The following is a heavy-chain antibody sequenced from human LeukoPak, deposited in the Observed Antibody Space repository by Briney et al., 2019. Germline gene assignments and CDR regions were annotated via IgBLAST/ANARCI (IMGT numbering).Heavy chain of an antibody. J-gene: IGHJ4*02. Sequence: VASVKVSCKASGYTFTSYYMHWVRQAPGQGLEWMGIINPSGGSTSYAQKFQGRVTMTRDMSTSTVYMELSSLRSEDMAVYYCARGLQWLDCFDYWGQGTLVTVSS. CDR3: ARGLQWLDCFDY. D-gene: IGHD6-19*01. CDR2: INPSGGST. V-gene: IGHV1-46*01. CDR1: GYTFTSYY.